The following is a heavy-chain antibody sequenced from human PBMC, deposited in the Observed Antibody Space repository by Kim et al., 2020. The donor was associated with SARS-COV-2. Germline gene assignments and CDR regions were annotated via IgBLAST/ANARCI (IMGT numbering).Heavy chain of an antibody. CDR1: GFTFSSYG. CDR2: IWYDGSNK. CDR3: ARDSSHDYGGNSVVIDY. Sequence: GGSLRLSCAASGFTFSSYGMHWVRQAPGKGLEWVAVIWYDGSNKYYADSVKGRFTISRDNSKNTLYLQMNSLRAEDTAVYYCARDSSHDYGGNSVVIDYWGQGTLVTVSS. V-gene: IGHV3-33*01. J-gene: IGHJ4*02. D-gene: IGHD4-17*01.